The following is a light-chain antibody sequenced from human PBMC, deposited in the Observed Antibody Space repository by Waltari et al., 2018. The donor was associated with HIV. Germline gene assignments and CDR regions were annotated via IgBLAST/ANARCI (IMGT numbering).Light chain of an antibody. CDR3: AAWDDSLSGWV. V-gene: IGLV1-47*01. Sequence: QSVLTHPPSTSGPPGQRVPISCSGTSSTTGSHNVYWYQQLPGTAPKLLIYRNNQRPSGVPDRFSGSKAGTSASLAISGLRSEDEADYYCAAWDDSLSGWVFGGGTKLTVL. CDR2: RNN. J-gene: IGLJ3*02. CDR1: SSTTGSHN.